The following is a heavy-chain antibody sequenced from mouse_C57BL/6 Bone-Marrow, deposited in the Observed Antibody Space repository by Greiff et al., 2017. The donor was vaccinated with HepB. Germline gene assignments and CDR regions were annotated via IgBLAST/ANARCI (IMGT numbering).Heavy chain of an antibody. CDR2: IDPEDGDT. Sequence: VQLQQSGAELVRPGASVKLSCTASGFNIKDYYMHWVKQRPEQGLEWIGRIDPEDGDTEYAPKFQGKATMTADTSSNTAYLQLSSLTSEDTAVYYCTSYDYDRWFAYWGQGTLVTVSA. J-gene: IGHJ3*01. CDR3: TSYDYDRWFAY. D-gene: IGHD2-4*01. V-gene: IGHV14-1*01. CDR1: GFNIKDYY.